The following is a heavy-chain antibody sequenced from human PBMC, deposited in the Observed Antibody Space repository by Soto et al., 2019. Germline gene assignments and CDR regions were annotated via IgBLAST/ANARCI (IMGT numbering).Heavy chain of an antibody. CDR1: GFTFSSYA. Sequence: PGGSLRLSCAASGFTFSSYAMTWIRQAPGKGPEWVLTITAVVGTYYAVSVKGRFAMSRDTSEKILYLQMNSLGAEDTASYYCAPHVSCSGGSCQYDAFAIRGQGTMVTVSS. V-gene: IGHV3-23*01. J-gene: IGHJ3*02. D-gene: IGHD2-15*01. CDR2: ITAVVGT. CDR3: APHVSCSGGSCQYDAFAI.